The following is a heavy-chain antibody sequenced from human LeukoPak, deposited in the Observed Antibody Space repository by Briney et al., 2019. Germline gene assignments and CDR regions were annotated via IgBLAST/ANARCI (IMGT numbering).Heavy chain of an antibody. CDR2: ISWNSGSI. D-gene: IGHD6-19*01. V-gene: IGHV3-9*01. Sequence: PGGSLRLSCAASGFTFDDYAMHWVRQAPGKGLEWVSGISWNSGSIGYADSVKGRFTISRDNAKNSLYLQMNSLRAEDTALYYCANLAVAHGFDYWGQGTLVTVSS. CDR3: ANLAVAHGFDY. CDR1: GFTFDDYA. J-gene: IGHJ4*02.